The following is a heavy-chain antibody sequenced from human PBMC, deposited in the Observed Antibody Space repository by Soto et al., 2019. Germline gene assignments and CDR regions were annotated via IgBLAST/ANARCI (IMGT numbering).Heavy chain of an antibody. J-gene: IGHJ4*02. Sequence: PSETLSLTCTVSGASISNYYWGWIRQPPGKGLEYIGYIYYIGITNYNPSLKSRVTISADTSKNQFSLKMTSVTAADTAVYYCEAVGTILGVVSSFDYWGQGTLVTVSS. V-gene: IGHV4-59*01. CDR1: GASISNYY. CDR3: EAVGTILGVVSSFDY. D-gene: IGHD3-3*01. CDR2: IYYIGIT.